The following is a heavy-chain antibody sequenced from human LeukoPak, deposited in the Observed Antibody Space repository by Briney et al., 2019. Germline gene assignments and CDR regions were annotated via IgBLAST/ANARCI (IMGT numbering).Heavy chain of an antibody. D-gene: IGHD1-14*01. Sequence: SETLSLTCAVFGGSFSGYYWSWIRQPPGKGLEWMGEINHSGSTNYNPSPTSRVTISVETSKDQFSLKLSSVTAADTAVYYCARGNLFDYWGQGTLVTVSS. V-gene: IGHV4-34*01. J-gene: IGHJ4*02. CDR2: INHSGST. CDR1: GGSFSGYY. CDR3: ARGNLFDY.